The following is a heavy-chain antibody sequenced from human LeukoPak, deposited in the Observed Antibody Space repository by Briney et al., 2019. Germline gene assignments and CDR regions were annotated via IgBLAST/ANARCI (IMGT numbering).Heavy chain of an antibody. CDR3: AGGVVGAFDI. V-gene: IGHV3-20*04. CDR2: LNWNGGST. J-gene: IGHJ3*02. CDR1: GFTFDDYA. Sequence: GGSLRLSCAASGFTFDDYAMSWVRQVPGKGLEWVSGLNWNGGSTGYADSVQGRFTISRDNAKNSLYLQMNSLRAEDTALCYCAGGVVGAFDIWGQGTMVTVSS. D-gene: IGHD2-21*01.